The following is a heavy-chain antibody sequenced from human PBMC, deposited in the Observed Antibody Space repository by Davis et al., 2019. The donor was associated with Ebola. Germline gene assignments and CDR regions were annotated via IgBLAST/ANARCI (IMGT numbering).Heavy chain of an antibody. CDR2: ISGSGGST. CDR1: GFTFNSYA. Sequence: PGGSLRLSCAASGFTFNSYAMSWVRQAPGKGLEWVSAISGSGGSTYYADSVKGRFTISRDNSKNTLYLQMNSLRAEDTAVYYCAKEDIVVVVAAISSGFDPWGQGTLVTVSS. V-gene: IGHV3-23*01. D-gene: IGHD2-15*01. J-gene: IGHJ5*02. CDR3: AKEDIVVVVAAISSGFDP.